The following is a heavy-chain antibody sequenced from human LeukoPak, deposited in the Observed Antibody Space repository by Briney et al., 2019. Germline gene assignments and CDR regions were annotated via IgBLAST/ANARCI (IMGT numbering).Heavy chain of an antibody. Sequence: GGSLRLSCAASGFTFSSFGMHWVRQAPGKGLEWVAFIRYDGSNEYYADSVKGRFTISRDNSKNTLYLQMNSLRAEDTAVYYCAKIRVGATIFDYWGQGTLVTVSS. J-gene: IGHJ4*02. CDR2: IRYDGSNE. V-gene: IGHV3-30*02. CDR1: GFTFSSFG. D-gene: IGHD1-26*01. CDR3: AKIRVGATIFDY.